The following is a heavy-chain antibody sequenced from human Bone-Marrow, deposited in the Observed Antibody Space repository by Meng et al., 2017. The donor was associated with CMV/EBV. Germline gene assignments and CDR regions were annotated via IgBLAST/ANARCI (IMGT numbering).Heavy chain of an antibody. CDR1: GFTFSTYA. V-gene: IGHV3-23*01. D-gene: IGHD4-17*01. Sequence: GGSLRLSCAASGFTFSTYAMSWVRQAPGKGLEWVSAISGGGTTTYYAGSVRGRFTISRDNSKNTLYLQMNSLRAEDTTLYYCAKCESNVNTVTTSFDYWGQGILVTVYS. CDR2: ISGGGTTT. J-gene: IGHJ4*02. CDR3: AKCESNVNTVTTSFDY.